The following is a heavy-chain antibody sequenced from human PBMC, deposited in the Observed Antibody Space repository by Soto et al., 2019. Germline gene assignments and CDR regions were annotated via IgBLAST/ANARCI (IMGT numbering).Heavy chain of an antibody. CDR1: GFTFNSYG. V-gene: IGHV3-33*01. CDR2: ICYGGTTK. J-gene: IGHJ6*02. CDR3: ARPLVATVDGPYYYGMDV. D-gene: IGHD2-21*02. Sequence: PGGSLTLSCTASGFTFNSYGFNWVRQAPGKGLEWVAVICYGGTTKYYADSVKGRFTISRDNLRSAVYLQMNSLTAEDTVVYYCARPLVATVDGPYYYGMDVWGQGTTVTVSS.